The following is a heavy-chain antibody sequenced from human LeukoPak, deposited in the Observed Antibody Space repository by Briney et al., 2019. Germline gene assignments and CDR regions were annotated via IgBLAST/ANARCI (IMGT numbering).Heavy chain of an antibody. CDR2: MDQEGSEK. CDR3: ARAGYSSGWFAYY. V-gene: IGHV3-7*05. J-gene: IGHJ4*02. Sequence: GGSLRLSCAASGFTFSNHLMSWVRQAPGKGLEWVANMDQEGSEKYYVDSVKGRFTISRDDAKNSLYLQMNSLRAEDTAMYYCARAGYSSGWFAYYWGQGTLVTVSS. D-gene: IGHD6-19*01. CDR1: GFTFSNHL.